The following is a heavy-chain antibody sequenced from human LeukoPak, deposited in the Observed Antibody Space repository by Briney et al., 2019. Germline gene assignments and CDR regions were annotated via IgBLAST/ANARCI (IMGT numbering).Heavy chain of an antibody. Sequence: GGSLRLSCSASGFTFSSYAMHWVRQAPGKGLEYVSAISSNGGSTYYANSVKGRFTISRDNSKNTLYLQMGSLRAEDMAVYYCAREDVVAAAGLNDYWGQGTLVTVSS. CDR2: ISSNGGST. CDR3: AREDVVAAAGLNDY. CDR1: GFTFSSYA. D-gene: IGHD6-13*01. V-gene: IGHV3-64*01. J-gene: IGHJ4*02.